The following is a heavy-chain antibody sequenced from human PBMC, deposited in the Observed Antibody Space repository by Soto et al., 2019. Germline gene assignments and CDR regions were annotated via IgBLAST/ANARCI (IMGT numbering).Heavy chain of an antibody. J-gene: IGHJ4*02. CDR2: ISGSGGST. Sequence: PGGSLRLSCAASGFTFSSYAMSWVRQAPGKGLEWDSAISGSGGSTYYADSVKGRFTISRDNSKNTLYLQMNSLRAEDTAVYYCASHEGYSGYDEGESFDYWGQGTLVTVSS. CDR3: ASHEGYSGYDEGESFDY. D-gene: IGHD5-12*01. CDR1: GFTFSSYA. V-gene: IGHV3-23*01.